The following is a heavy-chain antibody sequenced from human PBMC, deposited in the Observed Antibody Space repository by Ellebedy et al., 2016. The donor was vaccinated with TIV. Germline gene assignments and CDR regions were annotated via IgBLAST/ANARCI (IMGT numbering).Heavy chain of an antibody. CDR3: AQQLVSEWFGNWFDP. V-gene: IGHV3-53*01. CDR2: IYSGGST. CDR1: GFTVSVKY. J-gene: IGHJ5*02. D-gene: IGHD6-13*01. Sequence: PGGSLRLSCAASGFTVSVKYMSWVRQAPGKGLEWVSVIYSGGSTFYADSVKGRFTISRDNSKNTLYLQMNSLRSEDTAVYYCAQQLVSEWFGNWFDPWGQGTLVTVSS.